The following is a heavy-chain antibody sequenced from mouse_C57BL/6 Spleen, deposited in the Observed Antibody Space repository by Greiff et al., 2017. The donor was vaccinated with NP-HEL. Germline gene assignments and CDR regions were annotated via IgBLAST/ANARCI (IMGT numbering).Heavy chain of an antibody. CDR2: IDPANGNT. V-gene: IGHV14-3*01. J-gene: IGHJ4*01. Sequence: VQLKQSVAELVRPGASVKLSCTASGFNIKNTYMHWVKQRPEQGLEWIGRIDPANGNTKYAPKFQGKATITADTSSNTAYLQLSSLTSEDTAIYYCAPFYYGSSYHYAMDYWGQGTSVTVSS. D-gene: IGHD1-1*01. CDR1: GFNIKNTY. CDR3: APFYYGSSYHYAMDY.